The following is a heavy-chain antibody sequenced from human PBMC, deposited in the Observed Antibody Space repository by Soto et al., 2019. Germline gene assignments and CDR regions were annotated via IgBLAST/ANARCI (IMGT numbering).Heavy chain of an antibody. CDR2: INAGNGNT. J-gene: IGHJ4*02. D-gene: IGHD1-7*01. CDR3: ARMKYNWNSYFDY. V-gene: IGHV1-3*01. Sequence: QVQLVQSGAEVKKPGASVKVSCKASGYTFTSYAMHWVRQAPGQRFEWMGWINAGNGNTKYSQKFQGRVTITRDTSASTAYMELSSLRPEDTAVYYCARMKYNWNSYFDYWGQGTLVTVSS. CDR1: GYTFTSYA.